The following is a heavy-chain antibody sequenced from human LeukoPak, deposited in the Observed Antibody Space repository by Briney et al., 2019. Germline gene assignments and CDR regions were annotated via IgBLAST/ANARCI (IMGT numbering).Heavy chain of an antibody. V-gene: IGHV3-30*03. CDR1: GFTFSSYG. Sequence: GGSLRLSCAASGFTFSSYGMHWVRQAPGKGLGWVAVISYDGSNKYYADSVKGRFTISRDNSKNTLYLQMNSLRAEDTAVYYCARDDVEMATNYYFDYWGQGTLVTVSS. CDR3: ARDDVEMATNYYFDY. D-gene: IGHD5-24*01. CDR2: ISYDGSNK. J-gene: IGHJ4*02.